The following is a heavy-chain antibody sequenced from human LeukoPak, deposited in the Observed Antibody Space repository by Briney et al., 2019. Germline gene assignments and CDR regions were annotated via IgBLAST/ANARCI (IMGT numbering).Heavy chain of an antibody. CDR2: ISCNDDR. CDR3: THSPHRVGWVD. CDR1: GFSVRSSAGH. V-gene: IGHV2-5*01. Sequence: SGPTLVKPTQTLTLTCTLSGFSVRSSAGHVGWIRQPPGRAMEWLALISCNDDRRYSPSLNRRLTITKDNSKNQVVLRMSNMDPVDTATYYCTHSPHRVGWVDWGQGTLVTVSS. J-gene: IGHJ4*02. D-gene: IGHD1-26*01.